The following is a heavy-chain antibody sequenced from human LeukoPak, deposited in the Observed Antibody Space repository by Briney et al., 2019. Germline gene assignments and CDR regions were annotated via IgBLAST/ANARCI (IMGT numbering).Heavy chain of an antibody. CDR2: IYYSGST. CDR1: GGSISSHY. Sequence: SETLSLTCTVSGGSISSHYWSWIRQPPGKGLEWIGYIYYSGSTNYNPSLKSRVTLSLDTSKNQFSLNLSSVTAADTAVYYCARKSLRQNYFDYWGQGILVTVSS. CDR3: ARKSLRQNYFDY. D-gene: IGHD5/OR15-5a*01. V-gene: IGHV4-59*11. J-gene: IGHJ4*02.